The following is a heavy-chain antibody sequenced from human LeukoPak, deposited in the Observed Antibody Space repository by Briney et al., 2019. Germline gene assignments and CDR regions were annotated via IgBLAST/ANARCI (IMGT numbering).Heavy chain of an antibody. Sequence: SETLSLTCTVSGGSISSYYWSWIRQPAGKGLEWIGRIYTSGSTNYNPSLKSRVTISVDKSKNQFSLKLSSVTAADTAVYYCARGVRKSIAAAGNLDYWGQGTLVTVSS. V-gene: IGHV4-4*07. D-gene: IGHD6-13*01. CDR2: IYTSGST. CDR1: GGSISSYY. J-gene: IGHJ4*02. CDR3: ARGVRKSIAAAGNLDY.